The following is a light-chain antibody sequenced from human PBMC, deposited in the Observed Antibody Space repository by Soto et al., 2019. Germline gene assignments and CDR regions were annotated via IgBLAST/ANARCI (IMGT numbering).Light chain of an antibody. CDR2: GNS. CDR1: SSNIGAGYD. CDR3: QSYDSSLSGSV. J-gene: IGLJ3*02. V-gene: IGLV1-40*01. Sequence: QSVLTQPPSVSGAPGQRVTISCTWSSSNIGAGYDVHWYQQLPGTAPKLLIYGNSNRPSGVPDRFSGSKSGTSASLAITGLRAEDEADYDCQSYDSSLSGSVFGGGTKLTVL.